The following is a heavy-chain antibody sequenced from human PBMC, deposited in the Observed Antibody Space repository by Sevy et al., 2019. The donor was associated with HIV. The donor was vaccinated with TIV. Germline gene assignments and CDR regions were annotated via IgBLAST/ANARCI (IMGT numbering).Heavy chain of an antibody. CDR2: ISGTGGST. V-gene: IGHV3-23*01. CDR3: AQLCSGDDSSGYTPRGDALDI. D-gene: IGHD3-22*01. Sequence: GGSLRLSCAASGFTFSSYAMSWVRQAPGKGLEWVSAISGTGGSTCYADSVKGRFTSSRDNSKNTLYLQMNSLRAEDTAVYYCAQLCSGDDSSGYTPRGDALDIWGQGTMVTVSS. J-gene: IGHJ3*02. CDR1: GFTFSSYA.